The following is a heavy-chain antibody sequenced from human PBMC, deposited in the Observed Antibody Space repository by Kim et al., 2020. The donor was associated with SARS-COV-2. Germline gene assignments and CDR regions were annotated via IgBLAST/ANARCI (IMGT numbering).Heavy chain of an antibody. J-gene: IGHJ6*02. CDR2: ISASGSGT. D-gene: IGHD3-10*01. Sequence: GGSLRLSCAASGFTFSSYAMTWVRQAPGKGLEWVSAISASGSGTYYADSVKGRFTISRDNSKNTLYLQMNSLRAEDTAVYYCAKGGGADVWGQGTTVTVSS. CDR3: AKGGGADV. V-gene: IGHV3-23*01. CDR1: GFTFSSYA.